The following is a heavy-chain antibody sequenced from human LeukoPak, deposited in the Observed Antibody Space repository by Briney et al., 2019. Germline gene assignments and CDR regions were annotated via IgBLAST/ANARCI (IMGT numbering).Heavy chain of an antibody. D-gene: IGHD3-3*01. Sequence: ASVKVSCKASGYTFTGYFLHWVRQASGQGLEWMGRVNPNRGGTNYAQKFQGRVTMTRDTSISTAYMELSRLRSDDTAVYYCARGRTIFGVITHLFDYWGQGTLVTVSS. CDR2: VNPNRGGT. J-gene: IGHJ4*02. CDR3: ARGRTIFGVITHLFDY. CDR1: GYTFTGYF. V-gene: IGHV1-2*06.